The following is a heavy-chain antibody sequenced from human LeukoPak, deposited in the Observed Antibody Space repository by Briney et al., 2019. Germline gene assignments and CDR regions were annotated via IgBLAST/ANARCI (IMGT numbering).Heavy chain of an antibody. J-gene: IGHJ5*02. Sequence: KFQGRVTITRDTSASTAYMELSSLRSEDTAVYYCARGRRIAAAGNGDWFDPWGQGTLVTVSS. D-gene: IGHD6-13*01. CDR3: ARGRRIAAAGNGDWFDP. V-gene: IGHV1-3*01.